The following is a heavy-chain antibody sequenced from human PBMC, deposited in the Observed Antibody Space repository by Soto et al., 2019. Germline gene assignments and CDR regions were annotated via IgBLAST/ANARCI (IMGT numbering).Heavy chain of an antibody. Sequence: SVKVSCKASGGTFSSYAISWVRQAPGQGLEWMGGIIPIFGTANYAQKFQGRVTITADESTSTAYMELSSLRSEDTAVYYCARDRAGYSYGYPYYFDYWGQGTLVTVSS. CDR1: GGTFSSYA. CDR2: IIPIFGTA. V-gene: IGHV1-69*13. CDR3: ARDRAGYSYGYPYYFDY. D-gene: IGHD5-18*01. J-gene: IGHJ4*02.